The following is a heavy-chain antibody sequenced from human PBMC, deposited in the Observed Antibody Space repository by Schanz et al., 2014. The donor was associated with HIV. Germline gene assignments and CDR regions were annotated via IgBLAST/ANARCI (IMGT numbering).Heavy chain of an antibody. Sequence: QVQLVQSGTEVKKPGSSVKVSCKPSGGTFRSFAISWVRQAPGQGLEWMGGIIPLFGTTNYAQKFQGRVTITADESTSTAYMELSSLKSEDTAMYYCASSRPMGLEIDFCGQGTLVTVSS. CDR2: IIPLFGTT. D-gene: IGHD1-1*01. V-gene: IGHV1-69*01. J-gene: IGHJ4*02. CDR1: GGTFRSFA. CDR3: ASSRPMGLEIDF.